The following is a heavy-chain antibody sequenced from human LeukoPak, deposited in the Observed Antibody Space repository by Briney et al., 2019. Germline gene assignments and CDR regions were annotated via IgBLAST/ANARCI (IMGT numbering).Heavy chain of an antibody. CDR2: VYYSGNT. Sequence: SETLSLTCTVSGGSISSYYWSWIRQPPGKGLEWIGYVYYSGNTEYNPSLKSRVTISVDTSKNQFSLKLSSVTAADTAVYYCARHLRQLADQAFDYWGQGTLVTVSS. CDR3: ARHLRQLADQAFDY. D-gene: IGHD6-6*01. CDR1: GGSISSYY. J-gene: IGHJ4*02. V-gene: IGHV4-59*08.